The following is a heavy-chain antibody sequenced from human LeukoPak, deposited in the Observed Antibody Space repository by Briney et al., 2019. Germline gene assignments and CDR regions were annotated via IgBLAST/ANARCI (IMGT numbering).Heavy chain of an antibody. J-gene: IGHJ6*02. D-gene: IGHD6-6*01. V-gene: IGHV3-7*05. CDR3: ARDPYSSTWSYGMDV. CDR2: IKQDGSEE. CDR1: GFTFSSYW. Sequence: GGSLRLSCAASGFTFSSYWMSWVRQAPGRGLEWVANIKQDGSEEVYVGSVKGRFTISRDNAKNSLFLQMNTLRAEDTAVYYCARDPYSSTWSYGMDVWGQGTVVTVSS.